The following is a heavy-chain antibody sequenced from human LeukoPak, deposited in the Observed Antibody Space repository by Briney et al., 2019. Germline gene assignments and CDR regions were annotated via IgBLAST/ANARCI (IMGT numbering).Heavy chain of an antibody. CDR2: ITGSSSFT. CDR3: ARDSVGTASGAFDI. V-gene: IGHV3-21*01. Sequence: GGSLRLSCAASGFTFSTYSMNWVRQAPGKGLEWVSSITGSSSFTYYADSMKGRFTISRDNAKNSLYLQMNSLRDEDTAVYYCARDSVGTASGAFDIWGQGTMVTVSS. J-gene: IGHJ3*02. D-gene: IGHD1-7*01. CDR1: GFTFSTYS.